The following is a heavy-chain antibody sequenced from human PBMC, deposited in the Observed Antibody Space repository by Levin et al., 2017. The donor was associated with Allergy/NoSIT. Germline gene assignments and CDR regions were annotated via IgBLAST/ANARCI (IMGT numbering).Heavy chain of an antibody. J-gene: IGHJ3*02. D-gene: IGHD6-19*01. CDR2: ISSDGRKK. CDR1: GFTFSSYG. V-gene: IGHV3-30*18. Sequence: LSLTCAAPGFTFSSYGMHWVRPAPGKGLEWVAVISSDGRKKFYADSVKGRFTISRDNSKNTLDLQMNSLRAEDTAVYYCAKDVYGSGWYPLGNDAFEMWGQGAKVSVSS. CDR3: AKDVYGSGWYPLGNDAFEM.